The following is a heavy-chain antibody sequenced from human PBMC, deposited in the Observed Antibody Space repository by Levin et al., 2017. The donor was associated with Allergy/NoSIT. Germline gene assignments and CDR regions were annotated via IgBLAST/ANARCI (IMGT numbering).Heavy chain of an antibody. J-gene: IGHJ5*02. CDR2: MNPNSGNT. V-gene: IGHV1-8*01. CDR1: GYTFTNFD. Sequence: ASVKVSCKASGYTFTNFDINWVRRAPGQGLEWMGWMNPNSGNTGYAQKFQGRITMTRNTSINTAYIEFSSLRSEDTAVYYCVRGGVIPGGSSPDRNNWFDPWGQGVLVTVSS. CDR3: VRGGVIPGGSSPDRNNWFDP. D-gene: IGHD2-15*01.